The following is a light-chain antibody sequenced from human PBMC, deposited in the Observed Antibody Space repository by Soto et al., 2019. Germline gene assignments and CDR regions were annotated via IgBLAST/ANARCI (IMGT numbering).Light chain of an antibody. CDR1: SSDVGGYKY. V-gene: IGLV2-14*01. J-gene: IGLJ1*01. CDR2: EVS. CDR3: CSYTDSRTHI. Sequence: QSALTQPASVSGSPGQSITISCTGTSSDVGGYKYVSWYQQHPGKAPKLIIFEVSYRPSGISNRFSASKSGDTASLTISGLQADDEADYYCCSYTDSRTHIFGSGTKXTV.